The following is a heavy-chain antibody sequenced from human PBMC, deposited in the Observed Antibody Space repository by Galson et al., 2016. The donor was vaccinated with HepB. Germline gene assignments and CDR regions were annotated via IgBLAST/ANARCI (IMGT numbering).Heavy chain of an antibody. Sequence: SLRLSCAASGFTFSNYAMGWVRQAPGKGLEWVSVIYSGGTTYYADSVKGRFTISRDNSKNTVYLQMNSLRAEDTAVYYCARAPFYYDSSTTDSWGQGTLVTVSS. V-gene: IGHV3-53*01. D-gene: IGHD3-22*01. CDR3: ARAPFYYDSSTTDS. CDR2: IYSGGTT. CDR1: GFTFSNYA. J-gene: IGHJ4*02.